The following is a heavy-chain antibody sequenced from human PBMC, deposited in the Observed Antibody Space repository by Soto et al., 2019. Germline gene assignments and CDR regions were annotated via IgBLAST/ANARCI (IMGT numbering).Heavy chain of an antibody. J-gene: IGHJ4*01. CDR2: ISAYNGNT. Sequence: GISAKVACKXFGYGISSYGISWVRQATGQGLEWMGWISAYNGNTNYAQKLQGRVTMTTDTSTSTAYMELRSLRSDDTAVYYCARQGVRHDFWSAPTNIYFDYWGQGTLVTVSS. CDR1: GYGISSYG. D-gene: IGHD3-3*01. CDR3: ARQGVRHDFWSAPTNIYFDY. V-gene: IGHV1-18*01.